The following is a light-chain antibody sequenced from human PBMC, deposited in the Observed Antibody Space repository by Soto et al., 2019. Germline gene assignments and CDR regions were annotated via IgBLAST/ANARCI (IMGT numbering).Light chain of an antibody. CDR2: DAS. Sequence: VLTQSPARLSLSPGERATLSCRAGQSVSDYLAWYQQKPGQPPRLLFFDASNRATGVPDRVSAGGSGTDFTLIISSLEPEDFAVYYCQQRVNWPPTFGGGTKVEI. J-gene: IGKJ4*01. CDR1: QSVSDY. V-gene: IGKV3-11*01. CDR3: QQRVNWPPT.